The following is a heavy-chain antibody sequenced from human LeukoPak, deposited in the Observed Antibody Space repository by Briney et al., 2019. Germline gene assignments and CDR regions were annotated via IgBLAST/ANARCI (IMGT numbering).Heavy chain of an antibody. V-gene: IGHV3-23*01. D-gene: IGHD5-24*01. J-gene: IGHJ4*02. Sequence: GGSLRLSCAASGFTFTNYAMNWVRQAPGKGLEWVSAISGSGGSSSYADSVRGRFTIPRDNSNKMLYLQMNSLRAEDTAVYYCAKPLRDAGSFNYPYFDFWGQGTLVTVSS. CDR3: AKPLRDAGSFNYPYFDF. CDR2: ISGSGGSS. CDR1: GFTFTNYA.